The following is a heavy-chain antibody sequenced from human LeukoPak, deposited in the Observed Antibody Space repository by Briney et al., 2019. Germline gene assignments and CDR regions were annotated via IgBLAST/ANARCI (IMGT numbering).Heavy chain of an antibody. V-gene: IGHV3-48*01. CDR1: GFTFSSYS. CDR2: ISSSSSTI. CDR3: ARDGDWGRYDH. J-gene: IGHJ4*02. D-gene: IGHD7-27*01. Sequence: GGSLRLSCAASGFTFSSYSMNWVRQAPGKGLEWVSYISSSSSTIYYADSVKGRFTIYRDNSKNTLYLQMNSLRAEDTAVYYCARDGDWGRYDHWGQGTLVIVSS.